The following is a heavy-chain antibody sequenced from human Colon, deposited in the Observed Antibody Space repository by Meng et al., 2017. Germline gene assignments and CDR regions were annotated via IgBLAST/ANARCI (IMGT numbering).Heavy chain of an antibody. CDR1: GGSISSGDYY. Sequence: QVQLQESGPGLVKPSQTLSLTCTVSGGSISSGDYYWSWIRQPPGKGLEWIGYIYYSGSTYYNPSLKSRVTISVDTSKNQFSLKLSSVTAADTAVYYCARVGACSGGSCYFRLFDYWGQGTLVTVSS. CDR3: ARVGACSGGSCYFRLFDY. J-gene: IGHJ4*02. CDR2: IYYSGST. V-gene: IGHV4-30-4*01. D-gene: IGHD2-15*01.